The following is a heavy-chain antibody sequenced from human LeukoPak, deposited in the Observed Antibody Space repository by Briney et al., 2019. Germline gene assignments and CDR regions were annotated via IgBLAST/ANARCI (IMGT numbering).Heavy chain of an antibody. CDR1: GYTFTSYG. D-gene: IGHD4-17*01. CDR2: ISAYNGNT. J-gene: IGHJ4*02. Sequence: ASVKVSCKASGYTFTSYGISWVRQAPGQGLEWMGWISAYNGNTNYAQKLQGRVTMTTDTSTSTAYMELRSLRSDDTAVYYCARSRVGNGDYLFEDVWGQGTLVTVSS. CDR3: ARSRVGNGDYLFEDV. V-gene: IGHV1-18*01.